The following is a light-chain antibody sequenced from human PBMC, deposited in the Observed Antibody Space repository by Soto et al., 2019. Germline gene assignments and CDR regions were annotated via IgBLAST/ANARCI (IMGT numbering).Light chain of an antibody. Sequence: DIQMTQSPSTLSASVGDRFTITCRASEGISRWLAWYQQKPGKAPKLLIYKASSLESGVPSRFSGSGSGTEFTLTINSLQADDFATYYCQQHNSFSITFGQGTRLEIK. J-gene: IGKJ5*01. CDR3: QQHNSFSIT. CDR1: EGISRW. V-gene: IGKV1-5*03. CDR2: KAS.